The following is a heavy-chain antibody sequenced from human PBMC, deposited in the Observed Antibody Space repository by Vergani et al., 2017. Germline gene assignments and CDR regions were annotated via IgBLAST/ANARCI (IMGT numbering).Heavy chain of an antibody. J-gene: IGHJ6*03. V-gene: IGHV3-23*01. CDR2: ISGSGGSA. CDR3: ARNGQLLYGYIDF. CDR1: EFTLSNYA. D-gene: IGHD2-2*02. Sequence: LEAGGGLVQPGGPLRLTCAASEFTLSNYAMNGPRQAPGKGVVWVSGISGSGGSANYTDSFKGRFTISRDNSKNTLYRQMNILRAADTAVYYCARNGQLLYGYIDFWGEGSTVTVSS.